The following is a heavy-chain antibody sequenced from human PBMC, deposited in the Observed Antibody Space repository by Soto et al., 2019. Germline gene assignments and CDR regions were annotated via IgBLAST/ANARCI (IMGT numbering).Heavy chain of an antibody. CDR3: ATGRYYYDSSGYPPAAY. D-gene: IGHD3-22*01. V-gene: IGHV1-69*13. CDR2: IIPIFGTA. CDR1: GGTFSSYA. J-gene: IGHJ4*02. Sequence: SVKVSCKASGGTFSSYAISWVRQAPGQGLEWMGGIIPIFGTANYAQKFQGRVTITADESTSTAYMELSSLRSEDTAVYYCATGRYYYDSSGYPPAAYWGQGTLVTVSS.